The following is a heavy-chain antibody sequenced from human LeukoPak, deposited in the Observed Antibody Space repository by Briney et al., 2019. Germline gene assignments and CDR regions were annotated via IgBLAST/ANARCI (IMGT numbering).Heavy chain of an antibody. CDR1: GGSISSYY. CDR3: ARVASPGSWFDP. Sequence: LETLSLTCTVSGGSISSYYWSWIRQPAGKGLEWIGRIYTSGSTNYNPSLKSRVTMSVDTSKNQFSLKLSSVTAADTAVYYCARVASPGSWFDPWGQGTLVTVSS. V-gene: IGHV4-4*07. J-gene: IGHJ5*02. CDR2: IYTSGST.